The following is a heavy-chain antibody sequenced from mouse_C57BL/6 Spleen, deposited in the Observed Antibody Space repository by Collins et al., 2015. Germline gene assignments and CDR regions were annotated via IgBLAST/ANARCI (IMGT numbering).Heavy chain of an antibody. J-gene: IGHJ2*01. Sequence: QVQLQQSGPELVKPGASVKISCKASGYAFSSSWMNWVKQRPGQGLEWIGRIYPGDGDTNYNGKFKGKATLTADKSSSTAYMQLSSLTSVDSAVYFCARWEGTARDRDYWGQGTTLTVSS. CDR3: ARWEGTARDRDY. CDR2: IYPGDGDT. V-gene: IGHV1-82*01. CDR1: GYAFSSSW. D-gene: IGHD3-2*01.